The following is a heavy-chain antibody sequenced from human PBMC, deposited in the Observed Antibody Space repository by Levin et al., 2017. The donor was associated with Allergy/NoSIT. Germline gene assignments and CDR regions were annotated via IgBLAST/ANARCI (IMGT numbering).Heavy chain of an antibody. CDR2: MNPSNGNT. V-gene: IGHV1-8*01. Sequence: GESLKISCKASGYTFTSYDINRVRQATGQGLEWMGWMNPSNGNTGYPQKFQGRVTMTRNTSISTAYMELSSLRSEDTAVYYCSRGLGWSDDFWGQGTLVTVSS. J-gene: IGHJ4*02. CDR3: SRGLGWSDDF. D-gene: IGHD6-19*01. CDR1: GYTFTSYD.